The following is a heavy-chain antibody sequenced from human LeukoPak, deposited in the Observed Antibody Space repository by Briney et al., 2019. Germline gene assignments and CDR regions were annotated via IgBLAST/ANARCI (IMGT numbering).Heavy chain of an antibody. CDR2: ISGSRDST. CDR1: GFTFGGYA. D-gene: IGHD3-10*01. V-gene: IGHV3-23*01. J-gene: IGHJ4*02. Sequence: GGSLRLSCAASGFTFGGYAMSWVRQAPGKGLEWVSAISGSRDSTYYADSVKGRFTISRDNSKNTLYLQMNSLRAEDTAVYYCAKSISRLWSGELAGGWGQGTLVTVSS. CDR3: AKSISRLWSGELAGG.